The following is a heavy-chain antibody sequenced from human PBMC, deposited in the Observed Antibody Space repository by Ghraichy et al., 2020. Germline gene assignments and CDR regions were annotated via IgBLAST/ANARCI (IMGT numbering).Heavy chain of an antibody. Sequence: GGSLRLSCAASGFTFSIYDMNWVRQAPGKGLEWVSYIESTGSTIYYADSVKGRFTISRDKAKNSLYLQMNSLRDEDTALYYWAREGSGYGYYFDYWGQGTLVTVSS. CDR1: GFTFSIYD. CDR2: IESTGSTI. J-gene: IGHJ4*02. D-gene: IGHD5-12*01. V-gene: IGHV3-48*02. CDR3: AREGSGYGYYFDY.